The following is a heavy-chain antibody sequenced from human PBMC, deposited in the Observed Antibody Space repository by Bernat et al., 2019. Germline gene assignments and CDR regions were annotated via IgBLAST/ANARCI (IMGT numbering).Heavy chain of an antibody. CDR3: ARVDTAMVTFDY. J-gene: IGHJ4*02. Sequence: QITLKESGPTLVKPTQTLTLTCTFSGFSLSTSGVGVGWIRQPPGKALEWLALIYWDDDKRYSPSLKSRLTITKDTSKNQVVLTMTNMDPVDTVTYYCARVDTAMVTFDYWGQGTLVTVSS. CDR1: GFSLSTSGVG. V-gene: IGHV2-5*02. CDR2: IYWDDDK. D-gene: IGHD5-18*01.